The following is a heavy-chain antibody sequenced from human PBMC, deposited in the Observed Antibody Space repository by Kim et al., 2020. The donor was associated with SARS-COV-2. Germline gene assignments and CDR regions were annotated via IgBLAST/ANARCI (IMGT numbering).Heavy chain of an antibody. CDR1: GFTFSSYE. CDR3: ARGPNCSPFEY. CDR2: IIGSGTTI. Sequence: GGSLRLSCTASGFTFSSYEMNWVRQAPGKGLEWVSHIIGSGTTITYRDSVRGRFTISRKNDKNSLFLQMNSLRAEDTAVYYCARGPNCSPFEYWGQGTQVTGSS. J-gene: IGHJ4*02. D-gene: IGHD1-1*01. V-gene: IGHV3-48*03.